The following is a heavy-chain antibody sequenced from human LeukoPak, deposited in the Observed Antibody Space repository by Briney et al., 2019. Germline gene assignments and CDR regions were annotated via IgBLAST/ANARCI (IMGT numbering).Heavy chain of an antibody. CDR1: GFPFNSHG. Sequence: GGSLRLSCAASGFPFNSHGMHWVRQAPGKGLEWLAVISYEGSKQYYADSVKGRFTISRDSSNNTLYLQMNSLRAEDTAVYYCAKGSHYYFDYWGQGTLVTVSS. CDR2: ISYEGSKQ. CDR3: AKGSHYYFDY. V-gene: IGHV3-30*18. J-gene: IGHJ4*02.